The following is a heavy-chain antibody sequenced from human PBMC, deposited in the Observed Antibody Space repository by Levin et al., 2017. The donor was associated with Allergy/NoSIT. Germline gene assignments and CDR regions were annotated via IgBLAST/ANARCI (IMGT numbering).Heavy chain of an antibody. CDR3: ARDRISLVRGGLDV. J-gene: IGHJ6*02. D-gene: IGHD3-10*01. CDR1: GGSISSSDYY. V-gene: IGHV4-30-4*01. CDR2: IYYSGST. Sequence: HSQTLSLTCTVSGGSISSSDYYWSWIRQPPGKGLEWIGYIYYSGSTYYKPSLKSRVTISVDTSKNQFSLKLTSVTAADTAVYYCARDRISLVRGGLDVWGQGTTVTVSS.